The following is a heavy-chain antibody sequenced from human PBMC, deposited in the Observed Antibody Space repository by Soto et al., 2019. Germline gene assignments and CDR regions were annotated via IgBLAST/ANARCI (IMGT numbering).Heavy chain of an antibody. CDR2: ISYDGSNK. V-gene: IGHV3-30-3*01. Sequence: QVQLVESGGGVVQPGRSLRLSCAASGFTFSSYAMHWVRQAPGKGLEWVAVISYDGSNKYYADSVKGRFTISRDNSKNTLYLQMNSLRAEDTAVYYCARAGVVAGTGVKSYFDYWGQGTLVTVSS. CDR3: ARAGVVAGTGVKSYFDY. CDR1: GFTFSSYA. J-gene: IGHJ4*02. D-gene: IGHD2-15*01.